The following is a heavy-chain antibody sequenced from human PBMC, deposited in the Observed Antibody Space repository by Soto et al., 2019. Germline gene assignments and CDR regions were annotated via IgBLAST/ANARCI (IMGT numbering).Heavy chain of an antibody. CDR3: TKGGDFWSGYSGYFDP. J-gene: IGHJ5*02. CDR1: GFTFDDSA. D-gene: IGHD3-3*01. Sequence: PGGSLRLSCAASGFTFDDSAMHRVRQTPGKGLEWVAGISWNSGSTSYGDSVKDRFIISRDNAKDSLYLQMNSLRSEDTALYYCTKGGDFWSGYSGYFDPWGQGTLVTVSS. CDR2: ISWNSGST. V-gene: IGHV3-9*01.